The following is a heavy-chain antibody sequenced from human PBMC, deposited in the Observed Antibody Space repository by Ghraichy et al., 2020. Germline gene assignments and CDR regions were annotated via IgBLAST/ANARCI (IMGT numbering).Heavy chain of an antibody. CDR2: VSYDGSNK. V-gene: IGHV3-30*18. J-gene: IGHJ4*02. Sequence: GGSLRLSCAASGFTFNTYGMHWVRQAPGKGLEWVAVVSYDGSNKYYADSVKGRFTISRDNSKNTVHLQMNSLRAEDTAVYYCAKDDWDGYYIEDWGQGTLVTVSS. D-gene: IGHD3-3*01. CDR1: GFTFNTYG. CDR3: AKDDWDGYYIED.